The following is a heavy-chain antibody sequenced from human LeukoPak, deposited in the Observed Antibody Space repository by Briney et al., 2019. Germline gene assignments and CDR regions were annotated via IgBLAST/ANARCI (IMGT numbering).Heavy chain of an antibody. J-gene: IGHJ4*02. CDR3: AKNRALPEIEY. D-gene: IGHD2-21*01. CDR1: GFAFSTYA. CDR2: ISGSGGST. V-gene: IGHV3-23*01. Sequence: PGGSLRLSCAASGFAFSTYAMSWVRQAPGKGLEWVSGISGSGGSTYYADSVKGRFTISRDNSKNTLYLQMNSLIAGDTAIDYCAKNRALPEIEYWGQGTLVTVSS.